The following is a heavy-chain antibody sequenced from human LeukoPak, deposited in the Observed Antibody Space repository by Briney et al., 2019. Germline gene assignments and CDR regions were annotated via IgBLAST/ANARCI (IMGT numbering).Heavy chain of an antibody. CDR1: GFTFTSYG. J-gene: IGHJ4*02. CDR3: AREYYYDRSGYNIDY. CDR2: ISAYNGNT. Sequence: GASVKVSCKASGFTFTSYGISWVRQAPGQGLEWMGWISAYNGNTNYAQKLQGRVTMTTDTSTSTAYMELRSLRSDDTAVYYCAREYYYDRSGYNIDYWGQGTLVTVSS. V-gene: IGHV1-18*01. D-gene: IGHD3-22*01.